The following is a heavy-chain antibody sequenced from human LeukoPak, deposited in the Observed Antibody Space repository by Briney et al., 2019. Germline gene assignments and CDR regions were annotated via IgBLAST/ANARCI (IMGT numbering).Heavy chain of an antibody. CDR3: ASPETHYYDSSGYYSAVAY. V-gene: IGHV3-23*01. D-gene: IGHD3-22*01. CDR2: ISGSGGST. Sequence: GGSLRLSCAASGFTFSSYAMSWVRQAPGKGLEWVSAISGSGGSTYYADSVKGRFTVSGDNSKNTLYLQMNSLRAEDTAVYYCASPETHYYDSSGYYSAVAYWGQGTLVTVSS. CDR1: GFTFSSYA. J-gene: IGHJ4*02.